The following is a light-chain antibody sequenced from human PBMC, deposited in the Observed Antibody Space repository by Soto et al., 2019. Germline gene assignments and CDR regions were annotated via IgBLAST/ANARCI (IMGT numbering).Light chain of an antibody. CDR3: QQYHNWPPIT. V-gene: IGKV3-15*01. CDR1: QSVSGN. Sequence: EIVMTQSPATLSVSPGERATLSCRASQSVSGNLAWYQQIPGQAPRLLIYGASTRATRIPARFSGSGSGTEFTLTISSLQSEDFAVYYCQQYHNWPPITFGQGPRLEIK. J-gene: IGKJ5*01. CDR2: GAS.